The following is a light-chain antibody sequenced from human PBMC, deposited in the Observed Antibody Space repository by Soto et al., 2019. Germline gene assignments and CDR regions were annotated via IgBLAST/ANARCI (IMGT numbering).Light chain of an antibody. Sequence: DIQMTQSPSTLSASVGDRVTITCRASQNINNWLAWYQQKPGKAPKLLIYAASSLESGLPSRFSGSRSGTDYNLTIGTRQPVDCATYYSQHYGSTPWTFAKGTKVELK. CDR2: AAS. CDR3: QHYGSTPWT. J-gene: IGKJ1*01. CDR1: QNINNW. V-gene: IGKV1-5*01.